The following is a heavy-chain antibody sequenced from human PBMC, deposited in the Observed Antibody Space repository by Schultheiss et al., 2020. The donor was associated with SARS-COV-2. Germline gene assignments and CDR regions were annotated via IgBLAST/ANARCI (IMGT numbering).Heavy chain of an antibody. CDR1: GFTFSSYG. CDR3: ARDRIDYGGNLPPGY. J-gene: IGHJ4*02. V-gene: IGHV3-21*01. Sequence: GGSLRLSCAASGFTFSSYGMHWVRQAPGKGLEWVSSIASGSGYIYYADSMKGRFTISRDNAKNSLYLQMNSLRAEDTAVYYCARDRIDYGGNLPPGYWGQGTLVTVSS. D-gene: IGHD4-23*01. CDR2: IASGSGYI.